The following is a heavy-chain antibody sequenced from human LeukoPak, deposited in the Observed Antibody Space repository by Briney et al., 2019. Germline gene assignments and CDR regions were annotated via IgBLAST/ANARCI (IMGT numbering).Heavy chain of an antibody. CDR3: AREGPQIYYFDT. J-gene: IGHJ4*02. CDR1: GYTFTSYH. V-gene: IGHV1-46*01. D-gene: IGHD2/OR15-2a*01. CDR2: IRASDDRT. Sequence: ASVKVSCKTSGYTFTSYHMHWVRQAPGRGLEWMGIIRASDDRTLYAQKFQGRLTVTRDTSTSTVHLELSSLRSEDTAVYYCAREGPQIYYFDTWGQGTLVTVSS.